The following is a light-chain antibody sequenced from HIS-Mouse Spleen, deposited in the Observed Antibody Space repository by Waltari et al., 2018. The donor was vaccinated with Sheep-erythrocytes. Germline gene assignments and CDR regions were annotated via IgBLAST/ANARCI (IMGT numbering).Light chain of an antibody. CDR3: CSYAGSYNHV. V-gene: IGLV2-11*01. J-gene: IGLJ1*01. Sequence: QSALTQPRSVSGSPGQSVTISCTGTSSDVGGYNYVSWYQQHPGKAPQLMIYDVSNRPCGVPARLSCSKSGNTASLTISGLQAEDEADYYCCSYAGSYNHVFATGTKVTVL. CDR2: DVS. CDR1: SSDVGGYNY.